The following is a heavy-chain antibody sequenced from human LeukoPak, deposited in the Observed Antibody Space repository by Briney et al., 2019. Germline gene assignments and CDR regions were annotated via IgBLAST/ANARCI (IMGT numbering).Heavy chain of an antibody. V-gene: IGHV4-34*01. Sequence: SETLSLTCAVYGGSFSGYYWSWIRQPPGKGLEWIGEINHSGSTNYNPSLKSRVTMSVDTSKNQFSLKLSSVTAADTAVYYCARGGSGTNKRYYYYYMDVWGKGTTVTISS. CDR2: INHSGST. D-gene: IGHD3-10*01. CDR3: ARGGSGTNKRYYYYYMDV. CDR1: GGSFSGYY. J-gene: IGHJ6*03.